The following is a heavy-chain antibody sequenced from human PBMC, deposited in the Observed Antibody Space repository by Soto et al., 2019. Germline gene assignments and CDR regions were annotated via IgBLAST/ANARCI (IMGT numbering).Heavy chain of an antibody. CDR3: ARANVATGVDYFDY. Sequence: PSETLSLTCTVSGGSIISGDYYWSWIRQPPGKGLEWIGYIYYSGSTYYNPSLKSRVTISVDTSKNQFSLKLSSVTAADTAVYYCARANVATGVDYFDYWGQGSLVTVSS. J-gene: IGHJ4*02. D-gene: IGHD5-12*01. CDR2: IYYSGST. CDR1: GGSIISGDYY. V-gene: IGHV4-30-4*01.